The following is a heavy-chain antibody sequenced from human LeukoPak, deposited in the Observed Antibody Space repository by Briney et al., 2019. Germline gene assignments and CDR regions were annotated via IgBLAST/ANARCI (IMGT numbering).Heavy chain of an antibody. Sequence: PGGSLRLSCAASGFTFSSYAMSWVRQAPGKGLEWVSAISGSGGSTYYADSVKGRFTISRDNSKNTLYLQMNSLRAEDTAVYYCARNSMVRPTAAFDYWGQGTLVTVSS. V-gene: IGHV3-23*01. J-gene: IGHJ4*02. CDR1: GFTFSSYA. D-gene: IGHD3-10*01. CDR3: ARNSMVRPTAAFDY. CDR2: ISGSGGST.